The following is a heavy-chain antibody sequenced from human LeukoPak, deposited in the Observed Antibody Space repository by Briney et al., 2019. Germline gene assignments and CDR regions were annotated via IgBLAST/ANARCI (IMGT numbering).Heavy chain of an antibody. V-gene: IGHV1-69*05. CDR3: ARDLRQVDTAMATEYNWFDP. CDR2: IIPIFGTA. CDR1: GGTFISYA. D-gene: IGHD5-18*01. Sequence: EASVKVSCKASGGTFISYAISWVRQAPGQGREWMGRIIPIFGTANYAQKFQGRVTITTDESTSTAYMELSSLRSEDTAVYYCARDLRQVDTAMATEYNWFDPWGQGTLVTVSS. J-gene: IGHJ5*02.